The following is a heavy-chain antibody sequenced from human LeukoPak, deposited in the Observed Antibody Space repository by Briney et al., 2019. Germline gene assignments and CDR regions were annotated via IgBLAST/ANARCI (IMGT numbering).Heavy chain of an antibody. CDR2: IYYSGST. V-gene: IGHV4-59*08. D-gene: IGHD5-24*01. CDR3: ARVQGWLQLGYFDY. Sequence: PSETLSLTCTVSGGSISSYYWSWIRQPPGKGLEWIGYIYYSGSTNYNPSLKSRVTISVDTSKNQFSLKLSSVTAADTAVYYCARVQGWLQLGYFDYWGQGTLVTVSS. J-gene: IGHJ4*02. CDR1: GGSISSYY.